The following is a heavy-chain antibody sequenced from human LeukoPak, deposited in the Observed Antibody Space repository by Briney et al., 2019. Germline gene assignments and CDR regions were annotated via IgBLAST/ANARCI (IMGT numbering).Heavy chain of an antibody. CDR2: INHSGST. Sequence: PSETLSLTCAVYGGSFSGYYWSWIRQPPGKGLEWMGEINHSGSTNYNPSLKSRVTISVDTSKNQFSLKLSSVTAADTAVYYCASDPLAVADVYWGQGTLVTVSS. V-gene: IGHV4-34*01. D-gene: IGHD6-19*01. CDR3: ASDPLAVADVY. CDR1: GGSFSGYY. J-gene: IGHJ4*02.